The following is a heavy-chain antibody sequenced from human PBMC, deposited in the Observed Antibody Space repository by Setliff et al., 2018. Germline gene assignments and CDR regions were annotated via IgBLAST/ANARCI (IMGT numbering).Heavy chain of an antibody. Sequence: ASVKVSCKASGYTFTSYGISWVRQAPGQGLEWMGWISAYNGDTNYAQKLQGRVTMTTDTSTSTAYMELRSLRSDDTAVYYCARDSSWVVGATTDSNFDYWGQGTLVTVPQ. CDR1: GYTFTSYG. CDR3: ARDSSWVVGATTDSNFDY. V-gene: IGHV1-18*01. J-gene: IGHJ4*02. D-gene: IGHD1-26*01. CDR2: ISAYNGDT.